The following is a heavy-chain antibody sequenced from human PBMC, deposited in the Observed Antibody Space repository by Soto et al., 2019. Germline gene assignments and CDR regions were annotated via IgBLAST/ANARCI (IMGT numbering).Heavy chain of an antibody. D-gene: IGHD4-17*01. CDR2: IYHSGST. CDR3: ARLPWADYGGTFDP. CDR1: GGSIISGGYA. J-gene: IGHJ5*02. V-gene: IGHV4-30-2*02. Sequence: LSLTGAVSGGSIISGGYACSWIRQPPGKGLEWIWYIYHSGSTYYNPSLKSRVTXXVDTSNNQFPLXLSSVXSAYTAVYYCARLPWADYGGTFDPWGQEPWSPSP.